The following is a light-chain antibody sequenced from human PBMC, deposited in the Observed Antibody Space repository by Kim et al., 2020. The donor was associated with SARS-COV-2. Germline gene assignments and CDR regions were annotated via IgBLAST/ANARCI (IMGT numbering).Light chain of an antibody. J-gene: IGKJ1*01. V-gene: IGKV1-6*01. Sequence: AIQMTQSPSSLSASVGDRVTITCRASQAIRSDLGWYQQKPGKAPQLLMYGASILQTGVPSRFSGSGSGTDFTLTISSLQPEDSATYYCLQYYDLPWTFGQGTKVDIK. CDR2: GAS. CDR1: QAIRSD. CDR3: LQYYDLPWT.